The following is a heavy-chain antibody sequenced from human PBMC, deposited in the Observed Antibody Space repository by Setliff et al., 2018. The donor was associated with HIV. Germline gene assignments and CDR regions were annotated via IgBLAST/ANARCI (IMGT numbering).Heavy chain of an antibody. CDR3: ARDLAWPGYFDY. Sequence: PSETLSLTCAVYGGPSTDHYWNWIRQSPGKGLEWIGEVTHSGTTTYDPSLKSRVTISVDKSKNQFSLKLSSVTAADTAVYYCARDLAWPGYFDYWGQGTLVTVSS. V-gene: IGHV4-34*01. D-gene: IGHD3-10*01. J-gene: IGHJ4*02. CDR2: VTHSGTT. CDR1: GGPSTDHY.